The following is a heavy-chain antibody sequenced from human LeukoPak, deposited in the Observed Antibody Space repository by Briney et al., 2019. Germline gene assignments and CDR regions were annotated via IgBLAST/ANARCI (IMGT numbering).Heavy chain of an antibody. CDR1: GFTFSSFI. CDR3: ARDVSYAFDH. D-gene: IGHD3-16*01. Sequence: GGSLRLSCAASGFTFSSFIMNWVRQAPGKGLEWVSYISGRSGTISYADSVKGRFTISADYAKNSLFLQMNSLRAEDTAVYYCARDVSYAFDHWGQGTLVTVSS. J-gene: IGHJ4*02. CDR2: ISGRSGTI. V-gene: IGHV3-48*01.